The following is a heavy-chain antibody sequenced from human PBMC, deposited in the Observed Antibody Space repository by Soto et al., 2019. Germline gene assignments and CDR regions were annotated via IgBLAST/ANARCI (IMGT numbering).Heavy chain of an antibody. V-gene: IGHV3-53*01. CDR3: ARDLGSTASY. D-gene: IGHD1-26*01. Sequence: GGSLRLSCAASGFTVSGSHMTWVRQAPGEGLDWVSVMFSGGSTYYADSVKGRFTISRDNSKNTVYLQLNGLRAEDTAVYFCARDLGSTASYWGRGTLVTVSS. J-gene: IGHJ4*02. CDR1: GFTVSGSH. CDR2: MFSGGST.